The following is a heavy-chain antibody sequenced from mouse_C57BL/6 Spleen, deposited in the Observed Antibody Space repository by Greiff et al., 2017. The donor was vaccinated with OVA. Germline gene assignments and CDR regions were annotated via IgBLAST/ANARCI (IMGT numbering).Heavy chain of an antibody. Sequence: QVQLQQSGAELVKPGASVKISCKASGYAFSSYWMNWVKQRPGKGLEWIGQIYPGDGDTNYNGKFKGKATLTADKSSSTAYMQLSSLTSEDSAVYFCARGLYYYGSSYDYFDDWGQGTTLTVSS. D-gene: IGHD1-1*01. CDR2: IYPGDGDT. J-gene: IGHJ2*01. V-gene: IGHV1-80*01. CDR3: ARGLYYYGSSYDYFDD. CDR1: GYAFSSYW.